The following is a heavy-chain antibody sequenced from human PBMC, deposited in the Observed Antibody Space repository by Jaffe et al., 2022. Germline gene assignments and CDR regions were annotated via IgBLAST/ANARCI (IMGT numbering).Heavy chain of an antibody. CDR2: ISAYNGNT. V-gene: IGHV1-18*01. J-gene: IGHJ3*02. CDR3: ARDLERDSSGWYQSGGAFDI. Sequence: QVQLVQSGAEVKKPGASVKVSCKASGYTFTSYGISWVRQAPGQGLEWMGWISAYNGNTNYAQKLQGRVTMTTDTSTSTAYMELRSLRSDDTAVYYCARDLERDSSGWYQSGGAFDIWGQGTMVTVSS. CDR1: GYTFTSYG. D-gene: IGHD6-19*01.